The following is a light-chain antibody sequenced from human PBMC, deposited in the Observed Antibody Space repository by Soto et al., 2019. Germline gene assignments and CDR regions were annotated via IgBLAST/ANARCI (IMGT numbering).Light chain of an antibody. J-gene: IGKJ1*01. V-gene: IGKV3-20*01. CDR3: QQYAGSRT. CDR2: GAS. CDR1: QSVSSSY. Sequence: EIVMTQSPGTLSXXXXXXXXXXXXASQSVSSSYLAWYQQKPGQAPRLLIYGASSRATGIPDRFSGSGSGTDFTLTISRLEPEDFAVYYCQQYAGSRTFGQGTKVDIK.